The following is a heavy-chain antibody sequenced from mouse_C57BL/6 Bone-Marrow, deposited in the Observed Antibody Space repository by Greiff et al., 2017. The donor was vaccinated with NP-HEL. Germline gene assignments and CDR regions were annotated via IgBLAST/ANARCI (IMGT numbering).Heavy chain of an antibody. CDR2: IDPSDSDT. V-gene: IGHV1-52*01. CDR1: GYSFTSYW. CDR3: ARLSYGNWGFAY. Sequence: VQLQQSGAELVRPGSSVKLSCKASGYSFTSYWVHWVKPRHIQGLEWIGNIDPSDSDTHINQRLGDKATLTVDKSSSTAYMQLSSLTSEDSAVYYCARLSYGNWGFAYWGQGTLVTVSA. D-gene: IGHD2-1*01. J-gene: IGHJ3*01.